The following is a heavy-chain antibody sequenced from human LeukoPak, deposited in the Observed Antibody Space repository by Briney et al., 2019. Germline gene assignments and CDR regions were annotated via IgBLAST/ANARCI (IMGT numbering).Heavy chain of an antibody. Sequence: SETLSLTCAVYGGSFTDYYWSWIRQTPGKGLEWIGEVNHSGTTNYSPSLKSRVTISVDTSKNQFSLKVTSVTAADTAVYYCARYSTVRGVVDYWGQGTLVTVSS. V-gene: IGHV4-34*01. D-gene: IGHD3-10*01. J-gene: IGHJ4*02. CDR3: ARYSTVRGVVDY. CDR2: VNHSGTT. CDR1: GGSFTDYY.